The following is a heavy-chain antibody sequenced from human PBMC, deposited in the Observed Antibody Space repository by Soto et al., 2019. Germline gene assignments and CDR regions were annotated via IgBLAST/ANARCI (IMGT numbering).Heavy chain of an antibody. CDR2: IIPIFGTV. J-gene: IGHJ4*02. D-gene: IGHD6-19*01. CDR1: GGTFSSYA. Sequence: QVQLVQSGAEVKKPGSSVKVSCKASGGTFSSYAISWVRQAPGQGLEWMGGIIPIFGTVDYAEKFQGRVTITADESKITAYRELSSLRSEDTALDYCARGVAVAAPDYWGQGTLVTVSS. V-gene: IGHV1-69*01. CDR3: ARGVAVAAPDY.